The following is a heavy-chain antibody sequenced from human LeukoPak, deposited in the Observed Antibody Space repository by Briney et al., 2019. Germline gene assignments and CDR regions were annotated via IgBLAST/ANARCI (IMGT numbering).Heavy chain of an antibody. J-gene: IGHJ5*02. Sequence: GGSLRLSCAASGFTLSSYAMSWVRQAPGKGLEWVSAISGSGGSTYYADSVKGRFTISRDNSKNTLYLQMNSLRAEDTAVYYCAKEAIRSSGWYRYYNWFDPWGQGTLVTVSS. CDR2: ISGSGGST. CDR1: GFTLSSYA. V-gene: IGHV3-23*01. D-gene: IGHD6-19*01. CDR3: AKEAIRSSGWYRYYNWFDP.